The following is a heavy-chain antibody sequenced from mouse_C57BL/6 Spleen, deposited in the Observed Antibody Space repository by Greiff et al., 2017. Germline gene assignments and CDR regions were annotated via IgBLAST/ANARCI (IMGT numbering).Heavy chain of an antibody. Sequence: VKLMESGAELVKPGASVKISCKASGYAFSSYWMNWVKQRPGKGLEWIGQIYPGDGDTNYNGKFKGKATLTADKSSSTAYMQLSSLTSEDSAVYFCARYDYEGAMDYWGQGTSVTVSS. CDR1: GYAFSSYW. CDR3: ARYDYEGAMDY. D-gene: IGHD2-4*01. J-gene: IGHJ4*01. CDR2: IYPGDGDT. V-gene: IGHV1-80*01.